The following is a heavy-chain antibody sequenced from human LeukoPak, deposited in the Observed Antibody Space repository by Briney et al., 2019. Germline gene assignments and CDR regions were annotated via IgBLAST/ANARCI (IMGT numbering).Heavy chain of an antibody. V-gene: IGHV1-8*02. J-gene: IGHJ1*01. CDR3: ARGLPKAVFGMVIED. Sequence: ASVKVSCKASGYTFTSYGISWVRQATGQGLEGMGWMNTNSGNTGYSQNFQGRVTMTRDTSISTAYMELSSLMSEDTAVYYCARGLPKAVFGMVIEDWGQGTLVTVSS. D-gene: IGHD3-3*01. CDR1: GYTFTSYG. CDR2: MNTNSGNT.